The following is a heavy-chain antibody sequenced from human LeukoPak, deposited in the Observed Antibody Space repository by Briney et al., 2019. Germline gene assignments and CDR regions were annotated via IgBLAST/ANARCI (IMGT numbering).Heavy chain of an antibody. CDR3: ARALDSGYGNYYYGMDV. V-gene: IGHV1-69*04. CDR2: IIPILGIA. Sequence: ASVKVSCKASGGTFSSYAISWVRQAPGQGLEWMGGIIPILGIANYAQKFQGRVTITADKSTSTAYMELSSLRSEDTAVYYCARALDSGYGNYYYGMDVWGQGTTVTVSS. CDR1: GGTFSSYA. J-gene: IGHJ6*02. D-gene: IGHD5-12*01.